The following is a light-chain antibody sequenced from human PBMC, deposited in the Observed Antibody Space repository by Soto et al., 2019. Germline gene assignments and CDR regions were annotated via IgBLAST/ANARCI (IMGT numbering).Light chain of an antibody. CDR2: KVS. J-gene: IGKJ1*01. Sequence: EIVLTQTPHSSPVSLGQSASISCKSSHSLVHSDGNTYLSWLQQRPGQPPRLLIYKVSNRLSGVPERFSGSGAGTDFTLKISRVEPEDVGIYYCMQATQFPPWTFGQGTRVEVK. V-gene: IGKV2-24*01. CDR1: HSLVHSDGNTY. CDR3: MQATQFPPWT.